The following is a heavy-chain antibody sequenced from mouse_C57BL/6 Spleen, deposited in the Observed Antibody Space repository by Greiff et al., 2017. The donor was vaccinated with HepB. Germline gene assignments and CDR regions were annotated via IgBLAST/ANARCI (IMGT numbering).Heavy chain of an antibody. V-gene: IGHV3-6*01. Sequence: EVKLQESGPGLVKPSQSLSLTCSVTGYSITSGYYWNWIRQFPGNKLEWMGYISYDGSNNYNPSLKNRISITRDTSKNQFFLKLNSVTTEDTATYYCARGTGTGYFDYWGQGTTLTVSS. CDR1: GYSITSGYY. D-gene: IGHD4-1*01. CDR3: ARGTGTGYFDY. CDR2: ISYDGSN. J-gene: IGHJ2*01.